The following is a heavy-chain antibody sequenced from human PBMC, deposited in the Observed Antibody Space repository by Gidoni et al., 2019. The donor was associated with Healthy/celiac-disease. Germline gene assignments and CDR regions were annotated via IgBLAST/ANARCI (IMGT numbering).Heavy chain of an antibody. CDR3: ARDAVGATRVRDYYYYYMDV. Sequence: QVQLVQSGAEVKTPGSSVKVSCKASGGTFSSYAISWVRQAPGQGLEWLGRIFPILGIANYAQKFQGRVTITADKSTSTAYMELSSLRSEDTAVYYCARDAVGATRVRDYYYYYMDVWGKGTTVTVSS. J-gene: IGHJ6*03. CDR1: GGTFSSYA. V-gene: IGHV1-69*04. D-gene: IGHD1-26*01. CDR2: IFPILGIA.